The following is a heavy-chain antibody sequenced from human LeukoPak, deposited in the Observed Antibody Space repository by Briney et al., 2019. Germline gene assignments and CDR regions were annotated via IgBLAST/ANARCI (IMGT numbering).Heavy chain of an antibody. D-gene: IGHD3-9*01. CDR2: IIPILGIA. CDR3: ARRDDILTGQYGMDV. V-gene: IGHV1-69*04. J-gene: IGHJ6*02. CDR1: GGTFSSYA. Sequence: GSSVKVSCKASGGTFSSYAISWVRQAPGQGLGWMGRIIPILGIANYAQKFQGRVTITADKSTSTAYMELSSLRSEDTAVYYRARRDDILTGQYGMDVWGQGTTVTVSS.